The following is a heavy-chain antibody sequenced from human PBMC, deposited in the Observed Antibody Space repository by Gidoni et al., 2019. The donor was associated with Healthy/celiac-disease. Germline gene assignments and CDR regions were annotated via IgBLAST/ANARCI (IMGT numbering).Heavy chain of an antibody. D-gene: IGHD6-13*01. CDR2: IVVGSGNT. CDR1: GSTFTSSA. CDR3: AAEGSSWYQTHNYGMDV. J-gene: IGHJ6*02. Sequence: QLQLVQSGPEVKKPGTSVKVSCTASGSTFTSSAVQWVRQARGQRLEWIGWIVVGSGNTNYAQKFQERVTITRDMSTSTAYMELSSLRSEDTAVYYWAAEGSSWYQTHNYGMDVWGQGTTVTVSS. V-gene: IGHV1-58*01.